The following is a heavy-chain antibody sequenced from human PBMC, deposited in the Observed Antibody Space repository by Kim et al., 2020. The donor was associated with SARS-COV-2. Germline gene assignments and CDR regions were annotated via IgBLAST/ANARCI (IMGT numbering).Heavy chain of an antibody. V-gene: IGHV3-21*01. CDR3: ARDLVVRGVIIPNYYYYGMDV. CDR2: ISSSSSYI. CDR1: GFTFSSYS. D-gene: IGHD3-10*01. Sequence: GGSLRLSCAASGFTFSSYSMNWVRQAPGKGLEWVSSISSSSSYIYYADSVKGRFTISRDNAKNSLYLQMNSLRAEDTAVYYCARDLVVRGVIIPNYYYYGMDVWGQGTTVTVSS. J-gene: IGHJ6*02.